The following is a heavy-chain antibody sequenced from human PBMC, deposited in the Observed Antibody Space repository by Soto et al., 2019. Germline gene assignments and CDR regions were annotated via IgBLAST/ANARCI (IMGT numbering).Heavy chain of an antibody. Sequence: QVQLVQSGAEVKKPGSSVKVSCKASGGTFSSYAISWVRQAPGQGLEWMGGIIPIFGTADYAQKFQGRVAITADASTRTAYMELSILRSEDTAVYYCASAWGPSYYYGMDVWGQGTTVTVSS. CDR1: GGTFSSYA. D-gene: IGHD3-16*01. CDR3: ASAWGPSYYYGMDV. V-gene: IGHV1-69*12. J-gene: IGHJ6*02. CDR2: IIPIFGTA.